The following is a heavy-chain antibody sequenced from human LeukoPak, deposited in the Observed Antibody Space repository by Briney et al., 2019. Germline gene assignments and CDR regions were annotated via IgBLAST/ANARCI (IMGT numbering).Heavy chain of an antibody. CDR3: AREYSSGGAFDY. CDR1: GFTFSTYE. J-gene: IGHJ4*02. CDR2: IKQDGSEK. V-gene: IGHV3-7*01. Sequence: GGSLRLSCAASGFTFSTYEMSWVRQAPGKGLEWVANIKQDGSEKYYVDSVKGRFTISRDNAKNSLYLQMNSLRAEDTAVYYCAREYSSGGAFDYWGQGTLVTVSS. D-gene: IGHD6-19*01.